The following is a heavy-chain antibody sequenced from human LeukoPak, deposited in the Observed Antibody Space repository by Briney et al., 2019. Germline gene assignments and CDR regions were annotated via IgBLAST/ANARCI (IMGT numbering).Heavy chain of an antibody. CDR2: IIPILGIA. CDR3: ERGDSSSCYYYGMDV. V-gene: IGHV1-69*04. Sequence: SVKVSCKASGGTFSSYPISWLRQAPGQGLEWMGRIIPILGIANYAQKFQGRVTITADKSTSTAYMELSSLRSEDTAVYYCERGDSSSCYYYGMDVWGQGTTVTVSS. CDR1: GGTFSSYP. J-gene: IGHJ6*02. D-gene: IGHD6-13*01.